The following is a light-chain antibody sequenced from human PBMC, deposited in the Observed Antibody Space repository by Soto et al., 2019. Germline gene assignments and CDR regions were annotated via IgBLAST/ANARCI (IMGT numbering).Light chain of an antibody. CDR1: QSISSL. Sequence: DIQMTQSPSTLSASVGDRVTITCRASQSISSLLAWYQQKPGRAPTLLIYKASTLESGVPSRFSSSTSGTEFTLTISSLQPDDFATYYCQQYNSYPLPFGQGTRLEIK. CDR2: KAS. J-gene: IGKJ5*01. V-gene: IGKV1-5*03. CDR3: QQYNSYPLP.